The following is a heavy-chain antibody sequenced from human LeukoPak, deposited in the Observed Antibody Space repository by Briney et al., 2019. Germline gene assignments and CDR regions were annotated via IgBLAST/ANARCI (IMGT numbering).Heavy chain of an antibody. CDR2: INPNSGGT. J-gene: IGHJ4*02. V-gene: IGHV1-2*02. CDR3: ARGSDSSGYPGF. D-gene: IGHD3-22*01. CDR1: GYTFTDYY. Sequence: ASVKVSSKNSGYTFTDYYMHWVRQAPGQGVEWMGWINPNSGGTNSAQKFQGRVTMTRDTSVSTAYMELSRLTSDDTAVYHCARGSDSSGYPGFWGQGTLVTVSS.